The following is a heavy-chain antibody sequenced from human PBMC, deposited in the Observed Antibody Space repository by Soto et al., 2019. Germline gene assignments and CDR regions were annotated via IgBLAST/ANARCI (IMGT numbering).Heavy chain of an antibody. J-gene: IGHJ5*02. CDR1: GGTFSSYA. CDR3: ARAPSSRYFDWLDNWFDP. V-gene: IGHV1-69*01. CDR2: IIPIFGTA. D-gene: IGHD3-9*01. Sequence: QVQLVQSGAEVKKPGSSVKVSCKASGGTFSSYAISWVRQAPGQGLEWMGGIIPIFGTANYAQKFQGRVTITADESTSTAYMELSSLRSEDTAVYYCARAPSSRYFDWLDNWFDPWGQGTLVTVSS.